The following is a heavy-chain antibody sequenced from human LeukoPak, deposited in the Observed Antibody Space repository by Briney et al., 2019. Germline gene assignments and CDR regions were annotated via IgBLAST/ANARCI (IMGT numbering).Heavy chain of an antibody. CDR1: GFTSSSYG. Sequence: GRSLRLSCAASGFTSSSYGMHWVRQAPGKGLGWEAVIWYDGSNKYYADSVKGRFTISRDNSKNTLYLQMNSLRAEDTAVYYCARESNELLWFGESHGWFDPWGQGTLVTVSS. CDR2: IWYDGSNK. D-gene: IGHD3-10*01. CDR3: ARESNELLWFGESHGWFDP. V-gene: IGHV3-33*01. J-gene: IGHJ5*02.